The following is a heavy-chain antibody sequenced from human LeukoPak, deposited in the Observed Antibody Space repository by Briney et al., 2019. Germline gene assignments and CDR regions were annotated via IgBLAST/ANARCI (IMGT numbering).Heavy chain of an antibody. CDR2: IYYSGST. CDR3: ARTDYDFWSGYLNWFDP. J-gene: IGHJ5*02. CDR1: GGSISSYY. D-gene: IGHD3-3*01. V-gene: IGHV4-59*01. Sequence: SETLSLTCTVSGGSISSYYWSWIRHPPGKGLEWIGYIYYSGSTNYNPSLKSRVTISVDTSKNQSSLKLSSVTAADTAVYYCARTDYDFWSGYLNWFDPWGQGTLVTVSS.